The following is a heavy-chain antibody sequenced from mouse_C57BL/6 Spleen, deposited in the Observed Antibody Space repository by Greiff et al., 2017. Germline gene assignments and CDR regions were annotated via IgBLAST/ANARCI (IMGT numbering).Heavy chain of an antibody. J-gene: IGHJ4*01. CDR2: INPSNGGT. CDR3: TREFVYDDYYVTHYYAMDY. D-gene: IGHD2-3*01. Sequence: QVQLQQPGTELVKPGASVKLSCKASGYTFTSYWMHWVKQRPGQGLEWIGNINPSNGGTNYNDKFKSKATLTVDKSYSTAYMQLSRLTSEDSSVYSGTREFVYDDYYVTHYYAMDYWGQGTSVTVSS. V-gene: IGHV1-53*01. CDR1: GYTFTSYW.